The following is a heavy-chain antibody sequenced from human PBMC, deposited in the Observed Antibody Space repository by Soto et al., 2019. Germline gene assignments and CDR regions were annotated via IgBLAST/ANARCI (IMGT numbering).Heavy chain of an antibody. V-gene: IGHV1-24*01. CDR2: FDPEDGET. D-gene: IGHD6-19*01. CDR1: GYTLTELS. Sequence: GASVKVSCKVSGYTLTELSMHWVRQAPGKGLEWMGGFDPEDGETIYAQKFQGRVTMTEDTSTDTAYMELSSLRSEDTAVYYCATVISSGWYITNWFDPWHQGPLVTVSS. J-gene: IGHJ5*02. CDR3: ATVISSGWYITNWFDP.